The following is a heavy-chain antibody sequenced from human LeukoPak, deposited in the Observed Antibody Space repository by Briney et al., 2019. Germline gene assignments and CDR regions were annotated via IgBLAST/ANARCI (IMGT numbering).Heavy chain of an antibody. Sequence: PGGSLRLSCAASGFTFSSYAMSWVRQAPGKGLEWVSAISSSGGSTYYADSVKGRFTISRDNSKNTLYLQMNSLRAEDTAVYYCAKDVQVSPYSSGWYDDAFDIWGQGTMVTVSS. CDR1: GFTFSSYA. J-gene: IGHJ3*02. V-gene: IGHV3-23*01. CDR3: AKDVQVSPYSSGWYDDAFDI. D-gene: IGHD6-19*01. CDR2: ISSSGGST.